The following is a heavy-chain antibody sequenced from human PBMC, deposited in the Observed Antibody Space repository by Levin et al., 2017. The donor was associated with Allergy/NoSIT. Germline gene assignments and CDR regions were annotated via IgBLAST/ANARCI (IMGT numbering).Heavy chain of an antibody. D-gene: IGHD5-12*01. CDR1: GGSINSDNW. Sequence: SETLSLTCAVSGGSINSDNWWSWVRQPPGKGLEWIGEIYHSGSTNYNPSLKSRVTISVDKSKNQFFLNLSSVTAADTAGYYCARAVYSGPFDYWGQGTLVTVSS. CDR3: ARAVYSGPFDY. J-gene: IGHJ4*02. CDR2: IYHSGST. V-gene: IGHV4-4*02.